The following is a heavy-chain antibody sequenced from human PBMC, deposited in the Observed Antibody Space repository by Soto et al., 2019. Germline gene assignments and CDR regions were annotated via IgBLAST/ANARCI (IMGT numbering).Heavy chain of an antibody. V-gene: IGHV4-39*01. J-gene: IGHJ5*02. CDR2: IYYSGTT. Sequence: SSETLSLTCTVSGGSISSSNYYWGWIRQPPWKGLEWIGSIYYSGTTYYNPSLKSRVTIFVDTSKNQLSLKLTSVTAADTAVYCCARGGDIVSAVRINWFDPWGQGXLVTVYS. CDR3: ARGGDIVSAVRINWFDP. CDR1: GGSISSSNYY. D-gene: IGHD2-15*01.